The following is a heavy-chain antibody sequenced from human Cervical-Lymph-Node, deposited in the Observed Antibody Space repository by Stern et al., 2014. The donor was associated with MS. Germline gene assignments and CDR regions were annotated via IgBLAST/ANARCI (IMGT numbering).Heavy chain of an antibody. Sequence: MQLVQSGAELIRPGESLKISCKGSGFKFSIYWIAWVRQMPGKGLEWMGIIYPGDSETGYRPSFQGQVTRSADKSTSTAYLQWSTLNASDTAMYFCARQTTAWASDVWGQGTLVTVSS. CDR3: ARQTTAWASDV. CDR1: GFKFSIYW. CDR2: IYPGDSET. V-gene: IGHV5-51*01. J-gene: IGHJ4*02. D-gene: IGHD1-14*01.